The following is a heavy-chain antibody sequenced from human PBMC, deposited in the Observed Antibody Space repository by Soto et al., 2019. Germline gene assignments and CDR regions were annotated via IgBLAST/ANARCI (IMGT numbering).Heavy chain of an antibody. Sequence: EVQLVESGGGLVKPGGSLRLSCAASGFTFSSYSMNWVRQAPGKGLEWVSSISSSSSYIYYADSVKGRSTISRDNAKNSLYLQMNSLRAEDTAVYYCARDERDYYYDSSGYYRRRDYFDYWGQGTLVTVSS. CDR1: GFTFSSYS. V-gene: IGHV3-21*01. CDR2: ISSSSSYI. CDR3: ARDERDYYYDSSGYYRRRDYFDY. J-gene: IGHJ4*02. D-gene: IGHD3-22*01.